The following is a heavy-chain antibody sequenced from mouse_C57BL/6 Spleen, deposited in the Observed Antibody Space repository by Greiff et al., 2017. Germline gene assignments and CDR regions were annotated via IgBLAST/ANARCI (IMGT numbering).Heavy chain of an antibody. CDR3: AITTVVATNY. Sequence: QVQLQQSGPELVKPGASVKISCKASGYAFSSSWMNWVKQRPGKGLEWIGRLYPGDGDTNYNGKFKGKATLTADKSSSTAYMQLSSLTSEDSAVYFCAITTVVATNYWGQGTTLTVSS. CDR1: GYAFSSSW. D-gene: IGHD1-1*01. CDR2: LYPGDGDT. J-gene: IGHJ2*01. V-gene: IGHV1-82*01.